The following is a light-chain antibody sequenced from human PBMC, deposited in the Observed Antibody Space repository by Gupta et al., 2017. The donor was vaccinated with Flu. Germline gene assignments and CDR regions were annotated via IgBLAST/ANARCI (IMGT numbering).Light chain of an antibody. Sequence: QSVLTQPPSVSPAPGQKVTISSSGSSSNIGTNYVSWYLQRPGAPPKLLIYDNNRRHSGIPDRFSGAKCATSATMVITGLQTGDEADYYCGAWDSSRSAGVFGGGTKLTVL. CDR1: SSNIGTNY. CDR2: DNN. CDR3: GAWDSSRSAGV. J-gene: IGLJ3*02. V-gene: IGLV1-51*01.